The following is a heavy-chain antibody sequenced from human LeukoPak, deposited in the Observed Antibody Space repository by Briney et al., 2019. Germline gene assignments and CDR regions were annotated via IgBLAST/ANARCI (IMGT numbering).Heavy chain of an antibody. CDR3: AGPSSRGSYAAFDI. V-gene: IGHV5-51*01. CDR2: IYPGDSDT. J-gene: IGHJ3*02. Sequence: GASLKISFKGSGYRFTSYWIGWVRPMPGKGLEWMGIIYPGDSDTRYSPSFQGQVTISADKSISTAYLQWSSLKASDTAMYYCAGPSSRGSYAAFDIWGQGTMVTVSS. CDR1: GYRFTSYW. D-gene: IGHD1-26*01.